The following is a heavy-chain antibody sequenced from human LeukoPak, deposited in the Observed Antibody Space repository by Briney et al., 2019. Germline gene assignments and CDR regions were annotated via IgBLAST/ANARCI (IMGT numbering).Heavy chain of an antibody. CDR2: ISSSGSTI. Sequence: GGSLRLSCAASGFTFSSYEMNWVRQAPGKGLEWVSYISSSGSTIYYADSVKGRFTISRDNAKNSLYLQMNSLRAEDTAVYYCARDWSVRGVIGYYYYGMGVWGKGTTVTVSS. CDR1: GFTFSSYE. J-gene: IGHJ6*04. D-gene: IGHD3-10*01. CDR3: ARDWSVRGVIGYYYYGMGV. V-gene: IGHV3-48*03.